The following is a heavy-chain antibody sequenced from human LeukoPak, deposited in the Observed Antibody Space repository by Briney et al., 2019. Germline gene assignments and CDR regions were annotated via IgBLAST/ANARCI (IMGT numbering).Heavy chain of an antibody. CDR2: ISGSGGST. CDR1: GFTFSSYA. J-gene: IGHJ4*02. CDR3: AKPGYYDSSGYFY. Sequence: QTRGSLRLSCAASGFTFSSYAMSWVRQAPGKGLEWVSAISGSGGSTYYADSVKGRFTISRDNSKNTLYLQMNSLRAEDTAVYYCAKPGYYDSSGYFYWGQGTLVTVSS. D-gene: IGHD3-22*01. V-gene: IGHV3-23*01.